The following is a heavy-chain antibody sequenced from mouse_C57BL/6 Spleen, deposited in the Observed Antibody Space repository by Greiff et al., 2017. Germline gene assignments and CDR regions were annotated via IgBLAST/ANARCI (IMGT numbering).Heavy chain of an antibody. J-gene: IGHJ4*01. D-gene: IGHD2-4*01. CDR3: AREDYDGDYYAMDY. CDR2: ISSGSSTI. Sequence: EVKLVESGGGLVKPGGSLTLSCAASGFTFSDYGMHWVRQAPETGLEWVAYISSGSSTIYYADTVKGRFTISRDNAKNTLFLQMTSLRSEDTAMYYCAREDYDGDYYAMDYWGQGTSVTVSS. CDR1: GFTFSDYG. V-gene: IGHV5-17*01.